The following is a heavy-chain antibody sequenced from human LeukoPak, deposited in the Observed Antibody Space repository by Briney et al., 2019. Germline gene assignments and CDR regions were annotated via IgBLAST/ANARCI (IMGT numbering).Heavy chain of an antibody. CDR1: GFTFS. J-gene: IGHJ4*02. CDR2: IRHDGTDQ. D-gene: IGHD1-26*01. V-gene: IGHV3-30*02. CDR3: SKDGSWASVI. Sequence: GGSLRLSCVGTGFTFSVHSVRQVRGKGLEWLTFIRHDGTDQPYADYVNGRLAMSSVTTKNTMYLQMNHMRREDTALYDCSKDGSWASVIWGQGTLVTVSS.